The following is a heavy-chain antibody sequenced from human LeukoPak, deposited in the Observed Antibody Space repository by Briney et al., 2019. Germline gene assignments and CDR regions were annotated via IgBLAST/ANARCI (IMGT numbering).Heavy chain of an antibody. CDR3: AREGRSGGYYFDY. V-gene: IGHV3-21*01. J-gene: IGHJ4*02. CDR1: GFTFSSYS. Sequence: GGSERLSCAASGFTFSSYSMNWVRQAPGKGLEWVSSISCSSSYIYCADSVKGRFTISRDNAKNSLYLQMNSLRAEDTAVYYCAREGRSGGYYFDYWGQGTLVTVSS. D-gene: IGHD6-19*01. CDR2: ISCSSSYI.